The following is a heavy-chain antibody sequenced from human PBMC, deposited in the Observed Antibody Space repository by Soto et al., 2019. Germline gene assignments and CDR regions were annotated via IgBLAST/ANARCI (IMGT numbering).Heavy chain of an antibody. D-gene: IGHD3-22*01. J-gene: IGHJ4*02. CDR2: IYYSGST. CDR1: GGSISSYY. CDR3: AREGSGYYSH. Sequence: SETLSLTCTVSGGSISSYYWSWIRQPPGRGLEWIGYIYYSGSTNYNPSLKSRVTISVDTSKNQFSLKLSSVTAADTAVYYCAREGSGYYSHWGQGTLVTVSS. V-gene: IGHV4-59*01.